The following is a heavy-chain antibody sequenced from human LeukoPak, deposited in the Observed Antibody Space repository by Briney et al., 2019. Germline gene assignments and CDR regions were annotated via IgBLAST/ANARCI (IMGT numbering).Heavy chain of an antibody. V-gene: IGHV4-39*07. CDR2: IYYSGST. D-gene: IGHD5-18*01. Sequence: PSETLSLTCTVSGGSISSSSYYWGWIRQPPGKGLEWIGSIYYSGSTYYNPSLKSRVTLSVDTSKKEISLRLTSVTAADTALYYCARDNSRGYTYGYEHYYYYIDVWGKGTTVTVSS. J-gene: IGHJ6*03. CDR1: GGSISSSSYY. CDR3: ARDNSRGYTYGYEHYYYYIDV.